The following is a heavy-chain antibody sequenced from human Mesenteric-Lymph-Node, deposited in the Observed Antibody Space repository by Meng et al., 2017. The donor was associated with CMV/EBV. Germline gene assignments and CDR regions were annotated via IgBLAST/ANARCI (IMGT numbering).Heavy chain of an antibody. Sequence: AASGGSISSGGYSWSWIRQPPGKGLEWIGYIYHSGSTYYNPSLKSRVTISVDRSKNQFSLKLSSVAAADTAVYYCAGVLMVYATIDPWGQGTLVTVSS. J-gene: IGHJ5*02. CDR2: IYHSGST. D-gene: IGHD2-8*01. CDR3: AGVLMVYATIDP. V-gene: IGHV4-30-2*01. CDR1: GGSISSGGYS.